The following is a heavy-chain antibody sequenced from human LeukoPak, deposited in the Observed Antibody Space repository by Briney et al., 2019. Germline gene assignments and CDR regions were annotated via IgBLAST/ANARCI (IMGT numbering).Heavy chain of an antibody. CDR2: IYTSGST. Sequence: PPGTLSLTRTVSGGSPSSYFWSWIPQPPGKGLGWVGYIYTSGSTNYEPSLKGRVTISVSSSKNQFSLKLSSVTAADTAEYYCARAERYNWKHDAGAYDYWGQGTLVTVSS. CDR1: GGSPSSYF. D-gene: IGHD1-20*01. V-gene: IGHV4-4*09. J-gene: IGHJ4*02. CDR3: ARAERYNWKHDAGAYDY.